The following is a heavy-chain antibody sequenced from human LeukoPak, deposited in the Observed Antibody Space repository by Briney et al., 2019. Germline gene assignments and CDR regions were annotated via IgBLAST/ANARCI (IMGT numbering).Heavy chain of an antibody. D-gene: IGHD2-15*01. J-gene: IGHJ4*02. CDR1: ELTFSEYS. Sequence: RGSLRLSCAASELTFSEYSMNWVRQSPGKGLEWVSYIGSSSDTVYYADSVKGRFTISRDNGKNSLYFQMNSLRVEDTAVYYCAREYCSGGTCYSDYWGQGTRVTVSS. CDR3: AREYCSGGTCYSDY. V-gene: IGHV3-48*01. CDR2: IGSSSDTV.